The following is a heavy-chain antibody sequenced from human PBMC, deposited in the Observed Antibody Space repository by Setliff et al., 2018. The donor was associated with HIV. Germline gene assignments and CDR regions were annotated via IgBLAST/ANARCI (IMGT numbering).Heavy chain of an antibody. Sequence: GGSLRLSCAASGFTVSSYLMHWVRQAPGKGLVWVSYINSDGSSTNYADSVKGRFTISRDDAKNTLYLQMNSLRAEDTALYYCAREIKMSTILGWTYYFDFWGLGTLVTVSS. CDR1: GFTVSSYL. V-gene: IGHV3-74*01. J-gene: IGHJ4*02. D-gene: IGHD3-16*01. CDR3: AREIKMSTILGWTYYFDF. CDR2: INSDGSST.